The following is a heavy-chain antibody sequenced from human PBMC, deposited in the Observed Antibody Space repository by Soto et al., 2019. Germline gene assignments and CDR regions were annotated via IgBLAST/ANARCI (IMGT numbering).Heavy chain of an antibody. Sequence: QVQLVQSGAEVKKPGSSVKVSCKASGGTFSSYTISWVRQAPGQGLEWMGRIIPILGITNYAQKFQGRVTITADKSTSTAYMELSSLRSEDTAVYYCATNEGADWFLLGYYGMDVWGQGTTVTVSS. CDR2: IIPILGIT. CDR1: GGTFSSYT. V-gene: IGHV1-69*02. D-gene: IGHD3-9*01. CDR3: ATNEGADWFLLGYYGMDV. J-gene: IGHJ6*02.